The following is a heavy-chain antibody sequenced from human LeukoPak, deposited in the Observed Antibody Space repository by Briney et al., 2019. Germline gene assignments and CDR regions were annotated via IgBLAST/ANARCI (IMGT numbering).Heavy chain of an antibody. Sequence: GGSLRLSCAASGFTFSSYAMHWVRQAPGKGLEWVAVVSYDGSNKYYADSVKGRFTISRDNSKNTLYLQMNSLRAEDTAVDYCARSHTAMVTGYYYGMDVWGQGTTVTVSS. CDR2: VSYDGSNK. CDR1: GFTFSSYA. J-gene: IGHJ6*02. D-gene: IGHD5-18*01. V-gene: IGHV3-30-3*01. CDR3: ARSHTAMVTGYYYGMDV.